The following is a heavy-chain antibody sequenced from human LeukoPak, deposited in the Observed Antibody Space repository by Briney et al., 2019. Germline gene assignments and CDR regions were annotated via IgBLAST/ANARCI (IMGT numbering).Heavy chain of an antibody. CDR2: INSDGYSV. Sequence: RTGGSLRLSCAASGFTFSSYWMHWARQAPGKVLVWLSRINSDGYSVSYADSVKGRFTISRDNAKNTLYLQMNNLRAEDTAMYFCARAIAVAGTDSWGHGTLVTVSS. J-gene: IGHJ5*01. D-gene: IGHD6-19*01. V-gene: IGHV3-74*01. CDR3: ARAIAVAGTDS. CDR1: GFTFSSYW.